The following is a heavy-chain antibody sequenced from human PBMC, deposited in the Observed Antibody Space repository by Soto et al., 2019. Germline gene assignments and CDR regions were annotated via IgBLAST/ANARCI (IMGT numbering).Heavy chain of an antibody. J-gene: IGHJ6*02. CDR3: ARDLRDYCGGDCYSEELGYYYYGMDV. CDR1: GFTFSSYE. D-gene: IGHD2-21*02. Sequence: EVQLVESGGGLVQPGGSLRLSCAASGFTFSSYEMNWVRQAPGKGLEWVSYISSSGSTIYYADSVKGRFTISRDNAKNSLYLQMNSLRAEDTAVYCCARDLRDYCGGDCYSEELGYYYYGMDVGAQGTTVTVSS. V-gene: IGHV3-48*03. CDR2: ISSSGSTI.